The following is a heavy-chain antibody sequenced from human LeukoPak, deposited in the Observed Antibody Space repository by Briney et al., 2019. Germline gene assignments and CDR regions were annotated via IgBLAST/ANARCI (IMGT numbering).Heavy chain of an antibody. CDR1: GFTFSSYS. D-gene: IGHD3-10*01. V-gene: IGHV3-48*01. CDR2: ISSSSSTI. CDR3: ARVVLLWFGESIDAFDI. Sequence: GGSLRLSCAASGFTFSSYSMNWVRQAPGKGLEWVSYISSSSSTIYYAASVKGRFTTSRDNTKNSLYLQMSSLRAEDTAVYYCARVVLLWFGESIDAFDIWGQGTMVTVSS. J-gene: IGHJ3*02.